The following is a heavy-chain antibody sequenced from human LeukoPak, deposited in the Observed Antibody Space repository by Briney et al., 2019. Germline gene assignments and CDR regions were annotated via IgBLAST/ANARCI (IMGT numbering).Heavy chain of an antibody. V-gene: IGHV1-2*02. J-gene: IGHJ4*02. CDR2: INPNSGGT. CDR1: GYTFTGYY. Sequence: GASVKVSCKASGYTFTGYYMHWVRQAPGQGLEWMGWINPNSGGTNYAQKFQGRVTMTEDTSTDTAYMELSSLRSEDTAVYYCATESSYYGDYGGWGQGTLVTVSS. CDR3: ATESSYYGDYGG. D-gene: IGHD4-17*01.